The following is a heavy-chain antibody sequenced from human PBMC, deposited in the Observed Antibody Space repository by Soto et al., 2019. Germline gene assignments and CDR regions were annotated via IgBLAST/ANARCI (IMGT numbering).Heavy chain of an antibody. D-gene: IGHD6-6*01. CDR1: GGSISSYY. CDR3: AREEGSVLDV. J-gene: IGHJ6*02. Sequence: PSETLSLTCTVSGGSISSYYWSWIRQPPGKGLEWIGYIYYSGSTYYNPSLKSRVTISVDTSKNQFSLKLISMTAADTAVYYCAREEGSVLDVWGQGTTVTVSS. V-gene: IGHV4-59*12. CDR2: IYYSGST.